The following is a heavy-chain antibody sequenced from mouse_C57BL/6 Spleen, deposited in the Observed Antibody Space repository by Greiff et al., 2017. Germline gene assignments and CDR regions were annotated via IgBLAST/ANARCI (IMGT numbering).Heavy chain of an antibody. D-gene: IGHD2-5*01. CDR2: IWSGGST. J-gene: IGHJ4*01. V-gene: IGHV2-2*01. CDR3: ARNSNYDYAMDY. CDR1: GFSLTSYG. Sequence: VQRVESGPGLVQPSQSLSITCTVSGFSLTSYGVHWVRQSPGKGLEWLGVIWSGGSTDYNAAFISRLSISKDNSKSQVFFKMNSLQADDTAIYYCARNSNYDYAMDYWGQGTSVTVSS.